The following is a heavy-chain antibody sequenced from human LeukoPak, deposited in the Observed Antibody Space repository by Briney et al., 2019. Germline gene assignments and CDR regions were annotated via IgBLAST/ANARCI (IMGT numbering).Heavy chain of an antibody. CDR3: ARRPGEYGGNDFDY. Sequence: KSSGTLSLTCGVSGGSISNTNWWTWVRQPPGKGLEWIGEVNLQGSTNYNPSLKSRVAISVDKSENHISLKLTSVTAADTAVYYCARRPGEYGGNDFDYWGQGTLVTVSS. CDR1: GGSISNTNW. CDR2: VNLQGST. D-gene: IGHD4/OR15-4a*01. J-gene: IGHJ4*02. V-gene: IGHV4-4*02.